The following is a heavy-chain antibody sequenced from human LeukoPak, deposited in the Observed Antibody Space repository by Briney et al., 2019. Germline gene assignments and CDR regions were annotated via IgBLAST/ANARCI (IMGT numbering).Heavy chain of an antibody. D-gene: IGHD7-27*01. J-gene: IGHJ6*02. V-gene: IGHV4-59*02. Sequence: SETLSLTCTVSGDSVSSSYWSWIRQPPGKGLEWIGHIYYSGTTSGNTNYNPSLKSRVTISIDTAKNQFSLQVRSVTAADTAVYYCARGSGRYYYYGVDVWGQGTTVAVSS. CDR1: GDSVSSSY. CDR2: IYYSGTTSGNT. CDR3: ARGSGRYYYYGVDV.